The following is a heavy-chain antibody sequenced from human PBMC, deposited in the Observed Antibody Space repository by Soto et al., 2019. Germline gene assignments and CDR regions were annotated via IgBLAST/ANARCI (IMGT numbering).Heavy chain of an antibody. CDR1: GGTFSSYA. Sequence: QVQLVQSGAEVKKPGSSVKVSCKASGGTFSSYAISWVRQAPGQGLEWMGGIIPIFGTANYAQKFQGRVTITADESTSTAYMELRSLRSEDTAVYYCARDPPRGYSGYDWVNWFDPWGQGTLVTVSS. CDR2: IIPIFGTA. V-gene: IGHV1-69*01. CDR3: ARDPPRGYSGYDWVNWFDP. D-gene: IGHD5-12*01. J-gene: IGHJ5*02.